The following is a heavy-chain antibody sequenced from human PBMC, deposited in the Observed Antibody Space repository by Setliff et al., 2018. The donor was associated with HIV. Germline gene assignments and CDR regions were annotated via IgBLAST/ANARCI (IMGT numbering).Heavy chain of an antibody. CDR2: IYDSGSP. CDR3: ARSIHGGGSEPFDT. Sequence: SETLSLTCTVSGGSTSNEYWSWIRQPPGKGLEWIGYIYDSGSPKYNPSLKSRVTISIDTSKSQISLKLTSVTAADTAIYYCARSIHGGGSEPFDTWGQGSLVTVSS. D-gene: IGHD3-10*01. CDR1: GGSTSNEY. J-gene: IGHJ5*02. V-gene: IGHV4-59*01.